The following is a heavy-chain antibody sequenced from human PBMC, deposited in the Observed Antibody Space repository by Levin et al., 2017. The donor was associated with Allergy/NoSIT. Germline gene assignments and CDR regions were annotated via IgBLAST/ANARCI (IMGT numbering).Heavy chain of an antibody. V-gene: IGHV3-53*01. CDR1: GFTVSSSD. D-gene: IGHD3-3*01. J-gene: IGHJ6*02. Sequence: QTGGSLRLSCVASGFTVSSSDMSWVRQAPGKGLEWVSVIYRGGSTYYADSVKGRFTISGDYSKNTLYLQMSSLRAEDTAVYFCVRDRRSSVEGLKGYYHDGMDVWGQGTTVTVSS. CDR3: VRDRRSSVEGLKGYYHDGMDV. CDR2: IYRGGST.